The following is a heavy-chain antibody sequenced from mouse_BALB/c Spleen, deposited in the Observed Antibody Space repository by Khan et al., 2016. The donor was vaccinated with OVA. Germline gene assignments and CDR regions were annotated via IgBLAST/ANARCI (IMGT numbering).Heavy chain of an antibody. D-gene: IGHD2-10*01. V-gene: IGHV9-3-1*01. Sequence: QIQLVQSGPELKKPGETVKISCKASGYSFTNYGMNWVKQSPGMALKWMGWINTYTGEPTYADEFKGRFAFSLETSANTAYLQINILKNEDTATYFCARPPYFSFTLDYWGQGTSVTVSS. J-gene: IGHJ4*01. CDR3: ARPPYFSFTLDY. CDR2: INTYTGEP. CDR1: GYSFTNYG.